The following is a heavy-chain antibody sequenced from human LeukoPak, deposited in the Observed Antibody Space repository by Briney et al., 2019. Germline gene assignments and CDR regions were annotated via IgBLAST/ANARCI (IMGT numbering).Heavy chain of an antibody. D-gene: IGHD3-22*01. Sequence: PGGSLRLSCAASGFTFSSYAMSWVRQAPGKGLEWVSAISGSGGSTYYADSVKGRFTISRDNSKNTRYLQMNSLRAEDTAVYYCAKDYYYDSSGYSFDYWGQGTLVTVSS. J-gene: IGHJ4*02. CDR2: ISGSGGST. V-gene: IGHV3-23*01. CDR1: GFTFSSYA. CDR3: AKDYYYDSSGYSFDY.